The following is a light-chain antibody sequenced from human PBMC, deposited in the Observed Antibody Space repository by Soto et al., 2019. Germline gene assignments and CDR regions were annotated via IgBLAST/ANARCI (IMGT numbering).Light chain of an antibody. V-gene: IGLV1-47*01. CDR2: KNN. J-gene: IGLJ7*01. CDR1: RSNIGSSN. Sequence: QSVLTQPPSASGTPGQRVTISCSGSRSNIGSSNVYWYQQFPGTAPKLLIYKNNQRPSGVPDRFSGSKSGTSASLAISGLRSEDEADYYCAAWDDSLSGAMFGGGTQLTVL. CDR3: AAWDDSLSGAM.